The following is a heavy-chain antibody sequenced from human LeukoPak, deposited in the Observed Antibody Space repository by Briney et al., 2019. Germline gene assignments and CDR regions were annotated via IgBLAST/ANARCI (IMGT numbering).Heavy chain of an antibody. CDR3: ARLPSSTWDGKPSYFDY. CDR1: GASISSSSYY. V-gene: IGHV4-39*01. CDR2: IYYSGST. D-gene: IGHD6-13*01. J-gene: IGHJ4*02. Sequence: PSETLSLTCTVSGASISSSSYYWGWIRQPPGKGLEWIGSIYYSGSTYYNPSLKSRVTISVDTSKNQFPLKLSSVTAADTAVYYCARLPSSTWDGKPSYFDYWGQGTLVTVSS.